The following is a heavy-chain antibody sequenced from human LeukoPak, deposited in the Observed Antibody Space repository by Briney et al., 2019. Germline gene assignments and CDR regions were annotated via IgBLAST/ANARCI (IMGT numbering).Heavy chain of an antibody. J-gene: IGHJ4*02. CDR3: ARGPWGSGSGSYYPDY. V-gene: IGHV1-69*13. Sequence: SVKVSCKASGYTFTSYGISWVRQAPGQGLEWMGGIIPIFGTANYAQKFQGRVTITADESTSTAYMELSSLRSEDTAVYYCARGPWGSGSGSYYPDYWGQGTLVTVSS. CDR2: IIPIFGTA. D-gene: IGHD3-10*01. CDR1: GYTFTSYG.